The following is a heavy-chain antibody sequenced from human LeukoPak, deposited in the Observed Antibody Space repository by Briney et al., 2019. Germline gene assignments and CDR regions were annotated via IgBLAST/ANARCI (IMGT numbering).Heavy chain of an antibody. CDR3: ARVARYCSGGSCYYDY. Sequence: RASVKVSCKASGYTFTGYYMHWVRQAPGQGLEWMGWINPNSGGTNYAQKFQGWVTMTRDTSISTAYMELSRLRSDDTAVYYCARVARYCSGGSCYYDYWGQGTLVTVSS. V-gene: IGHV1-2*04. CDR1: GYTFTGYY. CDR2: INPNSGGT. J-gene: IGHJ4*02. D-gene: IGHD2-15*01.